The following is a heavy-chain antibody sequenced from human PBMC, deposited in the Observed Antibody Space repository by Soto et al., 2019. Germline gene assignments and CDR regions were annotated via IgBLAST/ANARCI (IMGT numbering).Heavy chain of an antibody. V-gene: IGHV3-48*03. J-gene: IGHJ4*02. Sequence: GGSLRLSCAASGFTFSSYEMNWVRQAPGKGLEWVSYISRSGSTIYYADSVRGRFTISRDNAKNSLYLQMNSLRAEDTAVYYCAREDSSGWPYYFDYWGQGTLVTVSS. CDR3: AREDSSGWPYYFDY. CDR2: ISRSGSTI. CDR1: GFTFSSYE. D-gene: IGHD6-19*01.